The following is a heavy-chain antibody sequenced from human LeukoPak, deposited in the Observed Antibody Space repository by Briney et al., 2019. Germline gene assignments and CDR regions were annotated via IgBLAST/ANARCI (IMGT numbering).Heavy chain of an antibody. Sequence: SETLSLTCAVYGGSFSGYYWSWIRQPPGKGLEWIGEINHSRSTNYNPSLKSRVTISVDTSKNQFSLKLSSVTAADTAVYYCARGITMIASNWGQGTLVTVSS. CDR2: INHSRST. V-gene: IGHV4-34*01. J-gene: IGHJ4*02. CDR3: ARGITMIASN. CDR1: GGSFSGYY. D-gene: IGHD3-22*01.